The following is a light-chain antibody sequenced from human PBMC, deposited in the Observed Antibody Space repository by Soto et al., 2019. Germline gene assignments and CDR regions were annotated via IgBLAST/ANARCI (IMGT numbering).Light chain of an antibody. CDR2: EVS. CDR3: SSYTSSSTVV. J-gene: IGLJ1*01. CDR1: SSDVGGYNY. V-gene: IGLV2-14*01. Sequence: QSALTQPASVSGSPGQSITISCTGTSSDVGGYNYVSWYQQHPGKAPKLMIYEVSNRPSGVSNRFSGSKSGNTASLTISGLQAEDEADYYCSSYTSSSTVVLGTGTKLTVL.